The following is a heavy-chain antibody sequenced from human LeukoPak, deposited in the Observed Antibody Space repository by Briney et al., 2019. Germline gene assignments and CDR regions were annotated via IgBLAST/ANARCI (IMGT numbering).Heavy chain of an antibody. CDR1: GDAISGYY. V-gene: IGHV4-59*01. CDR2: VYYSGST. J-gene: IGHJ4*02. D-gene: IGHD6-19*01. Sequence: TSETLSLTCTVFGDAISGYYWSWIRQSPGQGLEWIGYVYYSGSTSYNPSLSSRVTISIDTSKNQFSLNLTSVTAADTALYYCASGWIRYNYFDTWGQGALVTVSS. CDR3: ASGWIRYNYFDT.